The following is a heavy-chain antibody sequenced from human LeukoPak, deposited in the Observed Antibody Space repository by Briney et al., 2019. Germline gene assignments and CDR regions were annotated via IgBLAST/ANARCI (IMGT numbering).Heavy chain of an antibody. Sequence: SQTLSLTCTVSGGSISSGSYYWSWIRQPAGKGLEWIGRIYTSGSTNYNPSLKSRVTISVDTSKNQFSLKLSSVTAADTAVYYCARGLFGGSGRYYYYYMDVWGKGTTVTISS. D-gene: IGHD3-10*02. V-gene: IGHV4-61*02. CDR1: GGSISSGSYY. CDR3: ARGLFGGSGRYYYYYMDV. CDR2: IYTSGST. J-gene: IGHJ6*03.